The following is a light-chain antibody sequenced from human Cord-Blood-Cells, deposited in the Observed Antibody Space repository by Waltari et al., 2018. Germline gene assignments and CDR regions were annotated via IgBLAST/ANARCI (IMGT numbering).Light chain of an antibody. CDR1: SSDVGGYNY. J-gene: IGLJ1*01. CDR3: SSYTSSSTYV. CDR2: DVS. Sequence: QSALTQPASVSGSPGQSITISCTGTSSDVGGYNYVPGYQQHPGKAPKHMIYDVSNRPSGVSNRFSGSKSGNTASLTISGLQAEDEADYYCSSYTSSSTYVFGTGTKVTVL. V-gene: IGLV2-14*01.